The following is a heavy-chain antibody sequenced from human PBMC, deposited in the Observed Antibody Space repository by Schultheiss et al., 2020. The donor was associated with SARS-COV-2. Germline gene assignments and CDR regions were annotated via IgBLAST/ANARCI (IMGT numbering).Heavy chain of an antibody. V-gene: IGHV4-34*01. CDR3: ARDRAPGADWFDP. CDR1: GDSISRYY. D-gene: IGHD3-10*01. Sequence: SETLSLTCIVSGDSISRYYWSWIRQPPGKGLEWIGEITHGGATNYNPSLKSRVTISVDTSKNQFSLKLSSVTAADTAVYYCARDRAPGADWFDPWGQGTLVTVSS. J-gene: IGHJ5*02. CDR2: ITHGGAT.